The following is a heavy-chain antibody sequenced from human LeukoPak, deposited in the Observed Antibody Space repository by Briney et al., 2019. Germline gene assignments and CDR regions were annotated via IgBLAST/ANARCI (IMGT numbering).Heavy chain of an antibody. CDR1: GGSISSGGYY. J-gene: IGHJ6*02. D-gene: IGHD5-18*01. CDR2: IYYSGST. V-gene: IGHV4-31*03. Sequence: SQTLSLTCTVSGGSISSGGYYWSWIRQHPGQGLEWIGYIYYSGSTYYNPSLKSRVTISVDTSKNQFSLKLSSVTAADTAVYYCARDIPRGGTAMVDYYYYYGMDVWGQGTTVTVSS. CDR3: ARDIPRGGTAMVDYYYYYGMDV.